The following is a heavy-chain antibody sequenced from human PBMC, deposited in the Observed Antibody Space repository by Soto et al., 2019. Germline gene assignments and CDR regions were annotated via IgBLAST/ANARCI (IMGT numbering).Heavy chain of an antibody. CDR1: GFIFENFG. D-gene: IGHD1-1*01. CDR2: ISGSGFKK. V-gene: IGHV3-23*01. Sequence: GGSLRLSCAASGFIFENFGMSWVRQAPGKGLEWISSISGSGFKKYYADSVKGRFTISRDNSKSTVYLQMNSLRDEDTAVYYCARDRTLLFDYWGQGTLVTVSS. CDR3: ARDRTLLFDY. J-gene: IGHJ4*02.